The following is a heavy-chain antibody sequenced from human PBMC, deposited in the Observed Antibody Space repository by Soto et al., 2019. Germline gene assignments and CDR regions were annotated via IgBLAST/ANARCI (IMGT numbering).Heavy chain of an antibody. V-gene: IGHV1-24*01. CDR2: FDPEDGET. CDR1: GYTLTELS. Sequence: ASVKVSCKVSGYTLTELSMHWVRQAPGKWLEWMGGFDPEDGETIYAQKFQGRVTMTEDTSTDTAYMELSSLRSEDTAVYYCATFLIAVAGNGVDYWGQGTLVTVSS. CDR3: ATFLIAVAGNGVDY. J-gene: IGHJ4*02. D-gene: IGHD6-19*01.